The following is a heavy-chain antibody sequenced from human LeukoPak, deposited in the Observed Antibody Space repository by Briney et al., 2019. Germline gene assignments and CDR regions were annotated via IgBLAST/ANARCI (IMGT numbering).Heavy chain of an antibody. CDR2: ISGNSVTI. Sequence: GGSLRLSCTASGSTFSTYPMTWVRQAPGQGLEWVSAISGNSVTIYYADSVKGRFTISRDNSKNTLYLQMYSLRAEDTAVYYCAKILSGTYSFDLWGQGTLVTISS. D-gene: IGHD1-26*01. V-gene: IGHV3-23*01. J-gene: IGHJ4*02. CDR1: GSTFSTYP. CDR3: AKILSGTYSFDL.